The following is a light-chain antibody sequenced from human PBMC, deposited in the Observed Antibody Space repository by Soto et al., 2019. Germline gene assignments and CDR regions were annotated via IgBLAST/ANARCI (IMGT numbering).Light chain of an antibody. Sequence: DIQMTQSPSTLSASVGDRVTITCRASQSISSWLAWYQQKPGKAPKLLIYKASSLESGVPSRFSGSGSGTEFTLTSSRLQPDYFATYYCQQNNSYSTFGQGTKVEIK. V-gene: IGKV1-5*03. J-gene: IGKJ1*01. CDR1: QSISSW. CDR3: QQNNSYST. CDR2: KAS.